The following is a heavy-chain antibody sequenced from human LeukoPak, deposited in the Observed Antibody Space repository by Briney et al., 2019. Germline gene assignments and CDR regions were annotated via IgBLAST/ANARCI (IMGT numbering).Heavy chain of an antibody. D-gene: IGHD2-21*02. CDR3: ARLNCGGDCYSGLYRYTRVVGGYFQH. V-gene: IGHV4-34*01. CDR1: GGSFSGYY. J-gene: IGHJ1*01. Sequence: SETLSLTCAVYGGSFSGYYWSWIRQPPGKGLEWIGEINHSGSTNYNPSLKSRATISVDTSKNQFSLKLSSVTAADTAVHYCARLNCGGDCYSGLYRYTRVVGGYFQHWGQGTLVTVSS. CDR2: INHSGST.